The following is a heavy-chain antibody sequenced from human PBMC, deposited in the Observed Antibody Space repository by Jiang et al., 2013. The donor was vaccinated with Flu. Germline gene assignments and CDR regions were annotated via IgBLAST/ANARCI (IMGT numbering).Heavy chain of an antibody. D-gene: IGHD3-22*01. CDR2: IIPILGIA. Sequence: SGAEVKKPGSSVKVSCKASGGTFSSYTISWVRQAPGQGLEWMGRIIPILGIANYAQKFQGRVTITADKSTSTAYMELSSLRSEDTAVYYCAREFDSSGYYFDYWGQGTLVTVSS. V-gene: IGHV1-69*04. CDR1: GGTFSSYT. J-gene: IGHJ4*02. CDR3: AREFDSSGYYFDY.